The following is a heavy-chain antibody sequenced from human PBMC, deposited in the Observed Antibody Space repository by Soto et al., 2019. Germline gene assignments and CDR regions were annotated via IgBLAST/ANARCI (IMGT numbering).Heavy chain of an antibody. CDR3: ARDHRWGYHYGDYGDS. J-gene: IGHJ4*02. D-gene: IGHD4-17*01. V-gene: IGHV4-4*02. CDR2: IYHSGST. CDR1: GGSISSSNW. Sequence: SETLSLTCAVSGGSISSSNWWSWVRQPPGKGLEWIGEIYHSGSTNYNPSLKSRVTISVDTSKNQFSLKLSSVTAADTAVYYCARDHRWGYHYGDYGDSWGQGTPVTVSS.